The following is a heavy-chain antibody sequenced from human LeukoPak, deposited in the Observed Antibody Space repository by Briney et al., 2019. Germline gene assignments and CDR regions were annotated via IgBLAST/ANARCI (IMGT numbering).Heavy chain of an antibody. CDR3: ARVPWANYYDIYFDY. CDR2: INPSSGST. CDR1: GYTFTTFY. Sequence: ASVKVSCKASGYTFTTFYMHWVRQAPGQGLEWMGIINPSSGSTSYAQKFQGRVTMTRDTSTSTVYMELSSLRSEDTAVYYRARVPWANYYDIYFDYWGQGTLVTVSS. D-gene: IGHD3-22*01. V-gene: IGHV1-46*01. J-gene: IGHJ4*02.